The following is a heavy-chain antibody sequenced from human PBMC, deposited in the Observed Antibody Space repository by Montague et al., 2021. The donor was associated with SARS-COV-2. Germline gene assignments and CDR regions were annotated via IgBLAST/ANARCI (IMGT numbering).Heavy chain of an antibody. Sequence: SLRLSCPASGFNFISYDMNWVRQAPGKGLEWVSSISSSSTYIHYADSAKGRVTISRDNAKNLVFLQMNSLRAEDTAVYYCARDYTNFDAFGIWGQGTTVTVSA. CDR1: GFNFISYD. J-gene: IGHJ3*02. D-gene: IGHD2-8*01. CDR3: ARDYTNFDAFGI. CDR2: ISSSSTYI. V-gene: IGHV3-21*01.